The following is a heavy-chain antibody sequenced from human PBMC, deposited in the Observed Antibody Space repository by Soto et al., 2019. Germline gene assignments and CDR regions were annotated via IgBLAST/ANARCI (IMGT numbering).Heavy chain of an antibody. CDR2: ISSSSSTI. Sequence: GXSLRLSCAASGFTFSSYSMNWVRQAPGKGLEWVSYISSSSSTIYYADSVKGRFTISRDNAKNSLYLQMNSLRAEDTAVYYCARANYYGSPGDFDYWGQGTLVTVSS. J-gene: IGHJ4*02. CDR1: GFTFSSYS. D-gene: IGHD3-10*01. CDR3: ARANYYGSPGDFDY. V-gene: IGHV3-48*01.